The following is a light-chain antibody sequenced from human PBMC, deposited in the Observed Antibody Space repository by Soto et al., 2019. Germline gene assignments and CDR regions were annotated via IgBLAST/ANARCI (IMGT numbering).Light chain of an antibody. CDR2: WAS. CDR3: QQYYGAPLT. CDR1: HSVLSRSDNKNY. J-gene: IGKJ1*01. V-gene: IGKV4-1*01. Sequence: DIVMTQSPDSLAVSLGERATLNCKTSHSVLSRSDNKNYLAWYQQKSGQPPKLLINWASTRESAVPDRFSGSGSGTDFTLTISSLQAEDVAVYYCQQYYGAPLTFGQGTKVEIK.